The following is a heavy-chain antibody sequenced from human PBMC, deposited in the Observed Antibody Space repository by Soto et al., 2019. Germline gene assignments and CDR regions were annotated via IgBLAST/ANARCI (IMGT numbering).Heavy chain of an antibody. Sequence: SETLSLTCAVSGGSISSGGYSWSWIRQPPGKGLEWIGYIYHSGSTYYNPSLKSRVTISVDRSKNQFSLKLSSVTAADTAVYYCGREYYDFWSGYYSDEWGQGTLVTVSS. CDR2: IYHSGST. CDR3: GREYYDFWSGYYSDE. D-gene: IGHD3-3*01. V-gene: IGHV4-30-2*01. CDR1: GGSISSGGYS. J-gene: IGHJ4*02.